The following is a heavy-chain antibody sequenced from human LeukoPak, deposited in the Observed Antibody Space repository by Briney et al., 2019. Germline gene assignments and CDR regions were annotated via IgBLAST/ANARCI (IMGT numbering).Heavy chain of an antibody. CDR1: GYTFTSYD. CDR3: ARAGYCSSTSCHGWFDP. V-gene: IGHV1-8*01. J-gene: IGHJ5*02. CDR2: MNPNSGNT. D-gene: IGHD2-2*01. Sequence: WASVKVSCKASGYTFTSYDINWVRQATGQGLEWMGWMNPNSGNTGYAQKFQGRVTMTRNTSISTAYMELSSLRSEDTAVYYCARAGYCSSTSCHGWFDPWGQGTLVTVSS.